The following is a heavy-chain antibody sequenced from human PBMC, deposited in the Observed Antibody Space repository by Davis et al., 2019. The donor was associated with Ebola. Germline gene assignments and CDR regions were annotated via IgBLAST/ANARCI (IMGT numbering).Heavy chain of an antibody. CDR3: ARDAATRGWDWFDP. Sequence: PGGSLRLSCAASGFTFSSYGMHWVRQAPGKGLEWVAVIWYDGSNKYYADSVKGRFTISRDNSKNTLYLQMNSLRAEDTAVYYCARDAATRGWDWFDPWGQGTLVTVSS. D-gene: IGHD5-12*01. J-gene: IGHJ5*02. CDR1: GFTFSSYG. V-gene: IGHV3-33*01. CDR2: IWYDGSNK.